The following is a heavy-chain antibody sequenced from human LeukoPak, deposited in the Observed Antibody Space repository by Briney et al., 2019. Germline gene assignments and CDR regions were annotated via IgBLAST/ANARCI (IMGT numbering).Heavy chain of an antibody. J-gene: IGHJ4*02. D-gene: IGHD5-24*01. CDR2: IWYDGTNK. CDR3: VQDWVPTIVAPRHFDY. CDR1: GFTFSSYG. V-gene: IGHV3-30*02. Sequence: GGSLRLSCAASGFTFSSYGMHWVRQAPGKGLEWVAFIWYDGTNKYFADSVKGRFTISRDNSKNTLCLQMSSLRPEDTAVYHCVQDWVPTIVAPRHFDYWGQGPWSPSPQ.